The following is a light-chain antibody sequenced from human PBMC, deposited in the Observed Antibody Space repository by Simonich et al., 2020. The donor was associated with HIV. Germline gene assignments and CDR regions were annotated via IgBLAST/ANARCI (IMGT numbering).Light chain of an antibody. CDR3: QQANSFPFT. J-gene: IGKJ3*01. Sequence: EIVMTQSPATLSVSPGERATLSCRASHSVSSNLAWYQQKPGQAPRLLIYGASTRATGIPARFSGSGSVTEFTLTISSMQSEDSATYYCQQANSFPFTFGPGTKVEIK. CDR2: GAS. V-gene: IGKV3-15*01. CDR1: HSVSSN.